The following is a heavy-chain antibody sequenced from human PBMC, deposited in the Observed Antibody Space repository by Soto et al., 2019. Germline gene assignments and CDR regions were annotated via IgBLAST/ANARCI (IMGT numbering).Heavy chain of an antibody. V-gene: IGHV3-30-3*01. CDR1: GFTFSSYA. J-gene: IGHJ6*02. D-gene: IGHD2-2*01. Sequence: PGGSLRLSCAASGFTFSSYAMHWVRQAPGKGLEWVAVISYDGSNKYYADSVKGRFTISRDNSKNTLYLQMNSLRAEDTAVYYCARVTSSIYYYYGMDVWGQGTTVTVSS. CDR2: ISYDGSNK. CDR3: ARVTSSIYYYYGMDV.